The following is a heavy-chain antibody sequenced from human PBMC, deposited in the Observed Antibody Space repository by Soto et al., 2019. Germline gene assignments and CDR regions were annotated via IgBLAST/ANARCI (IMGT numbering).Heavy chain of an antibody. V-gene: IGHV3-30*03. CDR2: ISYDGSNK. D-gene: IGHD6-13*01. Sequence: QVQLVESGGGVVQPGRSLRLSCAASGFTFSSYGMHWVRQAPGTGLEWVAVISYDGSNKYYADSVKGRFTISRDNSKNTLYLQMNSLRAEDTAVYYCATSVGIAAAGTGYWGQGTLVTVSS. J-gene: IGHJ4*02. CDR3: ATSVGIAAAGTGY. CDR1: GFTFSSYG.